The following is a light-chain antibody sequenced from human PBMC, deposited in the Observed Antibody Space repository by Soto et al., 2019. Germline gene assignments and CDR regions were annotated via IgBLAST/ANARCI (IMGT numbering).Light chain of an antibody. CDR1: QSVRSN. CDR2: DAS. Sequence: EIVLTQSPATLSLSPGERATLSCWASQSVRSNFAWYQQKTGQAPRLLIYDASTRATGIPGRFSGSGSGTDFTLTISNLEPEDFAVYYCQQRINWPWTFGQGAKVEIK. J-gene: IGKJ1*01. V-gene: IGKV3-11*01. CDR3: QQRINWPWT.